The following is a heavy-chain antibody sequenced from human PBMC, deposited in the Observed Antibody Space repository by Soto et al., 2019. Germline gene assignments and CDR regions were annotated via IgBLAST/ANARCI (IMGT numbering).Heavy chain of an antibody. CDR3: ARPTRLTIWYFDL. D-gene: IGHD2-2*01. CDR1: GYTFSSYD. CDR2: MNPNSGTT. Sequence: SVKVSCKASGYTFSSYDINWVRQATGQGLEWMGWMNPNSGTTGYAQKFQGRVTMTRDTSINTAYMELSSLTSDDTAVYYCARPTRLTIWYFDLWGRGTLVTVSS. J-gene: IGHJ2*01. V-gene: IGHV1-8*01.